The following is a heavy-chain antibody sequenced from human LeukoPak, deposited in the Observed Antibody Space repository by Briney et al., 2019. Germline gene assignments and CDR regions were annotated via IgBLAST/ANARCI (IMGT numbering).Heavy chain of an antibody. Sequence: SETLSLTCAVSGGSISSSNWWSWVRQPPGKGLEWIGEIYHSGSTNYNPSLKSRVTISVDTSKNQFSLKLSSVTAADTAVYYCAREGTAGTNLNWFDPWGQGTLVTVSS. CDR1: GGSISSSNW. V-gene: IGHV4-4*02. CDR3: AREGTAGTNLNWFDP. D-gene: IGHD1-1*01. J-gene: IGHJ5*02. CDR2: IYHSGST.